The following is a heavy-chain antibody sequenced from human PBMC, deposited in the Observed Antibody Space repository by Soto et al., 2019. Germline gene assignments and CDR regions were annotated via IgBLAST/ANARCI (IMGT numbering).Heavy chain of an antibody. Sequence: GGSLRLSCAASGFAFSSYAMSWVRQAPGKGLEWVSAISGSGGSTYYADSVKGRFTISRDNSKNTLYLQMNSLRAEDTAVYYCAKDSGRNYYDSSGYAHWGQGTLVTVSS. J-gene: IGHJ4*02. V-gene: IGHV3-23*01. D-gene: IGHD3-22*01. CDR3: AKDSGRNYYDSSGYAH. CDR2: ISGSGGST. CDR1: GFAFSSYA.